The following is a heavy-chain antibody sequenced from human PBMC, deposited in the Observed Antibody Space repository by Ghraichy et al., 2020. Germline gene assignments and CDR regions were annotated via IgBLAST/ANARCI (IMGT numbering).Heavy chain of an antibody. CDR2: IYYSGSA. CDR3: ARDGDNYLSFDY. Sequence: SETLSLTCTVSGGSISNYYWNWIRQPPGKGLEWIGYIYYSGSAHYNPSLESRVTMSVDTSKNQLSLKVNFVTAADTAVYYCARDGDNYLSFDYWGQGTLVTVSS. CDR1: GGSISNYY. V-gene: IGHV4-59*01. J-gene: IGHJ4*02. D-gene: IGHD4/OR15-4a*01.